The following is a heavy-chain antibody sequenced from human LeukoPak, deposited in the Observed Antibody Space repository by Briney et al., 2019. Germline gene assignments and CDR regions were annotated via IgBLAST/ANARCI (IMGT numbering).Heavy chain of an antibody. CDR3: ARRSWAGIDY. D-gene: IGHD6-13*01. J-gene: IGHJ4*02. Sequence: SSETLSLTCTVSGVSISSGGYYWSWIRQPPGKGLEWIGYIYHSGSTYYNPSLKSRVTISVDRSKNQFSLKLSSVTAADTAVYYCARRSWAGIDYWGQGTPVTVSS. V-gene: IGHV4-30-2*01. CDR1: GVSISSGGYY. CDR2: IYHSGST.